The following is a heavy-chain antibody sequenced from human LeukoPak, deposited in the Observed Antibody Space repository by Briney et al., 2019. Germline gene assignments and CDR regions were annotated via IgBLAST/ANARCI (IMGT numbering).Heavy chain of an antibody. Sequence: TGGSLRLSCAASGFAFSRYGMHWVRQAPGKGLEWVAVISYDGSNKYYADSVKGRFTISRDNSKNTLYLQMNSLRAEDTAVYYCASSINYDFWSGYSYWGQGTLVTVSS. CDR2: ISYDGSNK. CDR1: GFAFSRYG. D-gene: IGHD3-3*01. J-gene: IGHJ4*02. CDR3: ASSINYDFWSGYSY. V-gene: IGHV3-30*03.